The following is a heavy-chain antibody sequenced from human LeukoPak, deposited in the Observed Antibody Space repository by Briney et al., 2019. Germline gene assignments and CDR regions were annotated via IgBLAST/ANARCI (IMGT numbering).Heavy chain of an antibody. J-gene: IGHJ5*02. Sequence: SETLSLTCTVSGGSITSYSHYWAWIRQPPGKGLEWIGSIYYGGTTYYNPSLKSRLIISVDTSKNHFSLRLNSVTATDTAVYYCARQYLVASNLLWFDHWGQGTLGTVSS. CDR1: GGSITSYSHY. CDR2: IYYGGTT. D-gene: IGHD4/OR15-4a*01. CDR3: ARQYLVASNLLWFDH. V-gene: IGHV4-39*01.